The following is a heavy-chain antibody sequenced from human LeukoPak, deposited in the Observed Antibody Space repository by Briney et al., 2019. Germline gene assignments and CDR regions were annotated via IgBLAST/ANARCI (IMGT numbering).Heavy chain of an antibody. CDR1: GGSISSYY. J-gene: IGHJ4*02. CDR3: ARDRKEVSSYYFDY. V-gene: IGHV4-59*01. Sequence: SETLSLTCTVSGGSISSYYWRWIGKPQGKGGGGMGYIYYSGSTNYNPSLKSRVTISVDTSKNQFSLKLSSVTAADTAVYYCARDRKEVSSYYFDYWGQGTLVTVSS. D-gene: IGHD6-13*01. CDR2: IYYSGST.